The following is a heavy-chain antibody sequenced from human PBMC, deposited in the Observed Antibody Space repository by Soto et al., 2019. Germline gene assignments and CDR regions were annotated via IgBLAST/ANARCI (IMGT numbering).Heavy chain of an antibody. V-gene: IGHV3-21*01. CDR3: ARDPLLAYCGGDCYPQTRYFDY. CDR2: ISSSSSYI. Sequence: GGSLRLSCAASGFTFSSYSMNWVRQAPGKGLEWVSSISSSSSYIYYADSVKGRFTISRDNAKNSLYLQMNSLRAEDTAVYYCARDPLLAYCGGDCYPQTRYFDYWGQGTLVTVSS. CDR1: GFTFSSYS. J-gene: IGHJ4*02. D-gene: IGHD2-21*02.